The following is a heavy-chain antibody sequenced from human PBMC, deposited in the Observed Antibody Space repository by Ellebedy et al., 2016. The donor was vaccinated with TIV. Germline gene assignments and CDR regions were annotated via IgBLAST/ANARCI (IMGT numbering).Heavy chain of an antibody. J-gene: IGHJ5*02. V-gene: IGHV4-39*01. CDR3: ARIPIPGWFDP. CDR1: GGSISSSSFY. Sequence: SETLSLXCTVSGGSISSSSFYWGWIRQPPGKGLEWIANVFHSGSTYYTSSLKSRATIFVDTSKNQYFLRLNSVTAADTAVYYCARIPIPGWFDPWGQGILVTVSS. D-gene: IGHD2-21*01. CDR2: VFHSGST.